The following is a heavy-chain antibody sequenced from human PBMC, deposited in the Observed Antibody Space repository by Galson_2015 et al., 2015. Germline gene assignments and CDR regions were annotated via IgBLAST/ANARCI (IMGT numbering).Heavy chain of an antibody. J-gene: IGHJ3*02. CDR2: MIPNSEDT. V-gene: IGHV1-8*01. CDR3: ARVARHHGDDGDAFDI. Sequence: SVKVSCKASGYTFTTYDINWVRQATGQGLEWMGWMIPNSEDTGYAQSFQGRVTMTRNTSITTAYMELSSLRPEDTAVYYCARVARHHGDDGDAFDIWGQGTVVTVSS. CDR1: GYTFTTYD. D-gene: IGHD4-17*01.